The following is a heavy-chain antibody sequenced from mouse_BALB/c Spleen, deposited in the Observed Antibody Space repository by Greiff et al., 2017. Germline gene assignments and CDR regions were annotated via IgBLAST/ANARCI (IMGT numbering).Heavy chain of an antibody. D-gene: IGHD1-2*01. CDR3: TRDWGTTATGAMDY. CDR1: GFTFSDYY. V-gene: IGHV5-4*02. Sequence: EVNVVESGGGLVKPGGSLKLSCAASGFTFSDYYMYWVRQTPEKRLEWVATISDGGSYTYYPDSVKGRFTISRDNAKNTLYLQMSSLKSEDTAMYYCTRDWGTTATGAMDYWGQGTSVTVSS. CDR2: ISDGGSYT. J-gene: IGHJ4*01.